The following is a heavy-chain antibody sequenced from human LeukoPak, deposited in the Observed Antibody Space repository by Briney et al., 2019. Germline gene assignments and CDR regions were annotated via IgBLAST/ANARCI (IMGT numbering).Heavy chain of an antibody. CDR1: DDSITMYY. CDR2: VDHTGST. J-gene: IGHJ6*03. V-gene: IGHV4-59*01. CDR3: ARGRVSSSTWYSTYYYYFYMDV. D-gene: IGHD1-1*01. Sequence: SETLSLTCSVSDDSITMYYWMWIRQPPGKGLEWIGYVDHTGSTNFNPSLNGRVSISRDTTNNLFSLRLRSVTAADTAVYFCARGRVSSSTWYSTYYYYFYMDVWGKGTTVTVSS.